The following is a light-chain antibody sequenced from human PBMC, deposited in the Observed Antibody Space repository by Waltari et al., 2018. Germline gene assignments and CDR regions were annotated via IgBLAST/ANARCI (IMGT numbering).Light chain of an antibody. CDR1: QSISNW. CDR2: NAS. V-gene: IGKV1-5*03. J-gene: IGKJ4*01. CDR3: QQYNSYSLLT. Sequence: DLQLTQSPSTLSASVGARVTITCRASQSISNWLAWYQQKPGKAPKLLLYNASTLESGVPSMFSGSGSGTEFTLTISSLQPDDFATYYCQQYNSYSLLTFGGGTKVEIK.